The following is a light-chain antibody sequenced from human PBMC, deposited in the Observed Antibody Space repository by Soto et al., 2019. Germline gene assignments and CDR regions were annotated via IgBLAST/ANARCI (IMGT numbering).Light chain of an antibody. CDR1: QSVSSY. CDR2: YAS. V-gene: IGKV3-11*01. J-gene: IGKJ2*01. CDR3: QQRNNWPPYT. Sequence: EIVLTQSPATLSLSPGERATLSCRASQSVSSYLAWYQQKPGQAPRLLIYYASNSATGIPPRFSSSGSGTEFTLTISSLEPEDFAVYYYQQRNNWPPYTFGQGTKLEIK.